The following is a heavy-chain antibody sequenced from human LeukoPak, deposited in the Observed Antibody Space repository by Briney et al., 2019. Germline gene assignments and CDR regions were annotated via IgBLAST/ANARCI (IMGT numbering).Heavy chain of an antibody. CDR1: GYTFTSYG. D-gene: IGHD6-13*01. J-gene: IGHJ4*02. Sequence: SVKVSCKASGYTFTSYGISWVRQAPGQGLEWMGGIIPIFGTANYAQKFQGRVTITADESTSTAYMELSGLRSEDTAVYYCARVLAAAGSTTPHGDYWGQGTLVTVSS. CDR2: IIPIFGTA. CDR3: ARVLAAAGSTTPHGDY. V-gene: IGHV1-69*13.